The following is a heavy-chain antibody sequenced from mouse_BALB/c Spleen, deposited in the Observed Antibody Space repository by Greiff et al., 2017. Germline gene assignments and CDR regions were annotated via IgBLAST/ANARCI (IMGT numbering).Heavy chain of an antibody. CDR3: ARGTTVVAKDWFAY. Sequence: QVQLQQSGAELARPGASVKLSCKASGYTFTSYWMQWVKQRPGQGLEWIGAIYPGDGDTRYTQKFKGKATLTADKSSSTAYMQLSSLASEDSAVYYCARGTTVVAKDWFAYWGQGTLVTVSA. D-gene: IGHD1-1*01. V-gene: IGHV1-87*01. J-gene: IGHJ3*01. CDR2: IYPGDGDT. CDR1: GYTFTSYW.